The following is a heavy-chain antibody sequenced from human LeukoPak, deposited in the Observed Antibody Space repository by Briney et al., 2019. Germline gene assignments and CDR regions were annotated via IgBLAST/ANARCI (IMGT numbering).Heavy chain of an antibody. D-gene: IGHD3-10*01. CDR1: GFTFSSYE. CDR2: ISSSGSTI. J-gene: IGHJ4*02. Sequence: PGGSLRLSCAASGFTFSSYEMNWVRQAPGKGLEWVSYISSSGSTIYYADSVKGRFTISRDNAKNSLYLQMNSLRAEDTAVYCCARGKYYSWYYFDYWGQGTLVTVSS. V-gene: IGHV3-48*03. CDR3: ARGKYYSWYYFDY.